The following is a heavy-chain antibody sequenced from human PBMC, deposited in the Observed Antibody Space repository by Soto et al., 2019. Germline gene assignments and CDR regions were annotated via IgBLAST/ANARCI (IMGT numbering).Heavy chain of an antibody. J-gene: IGHJ4*02. D-gene: IGHD2-15*01. Sequence: PGGSLRLSCIASGFSLTRYWMSWVRQTPGKGLEWVAKINEDGTKRDYMESVEGRFTISRDNAKNSLSLQMNSLRADDTAVYYCTRLDGRCSGGSCFFDSWGQGTLVTVSS. V-gene: IGHV3-7*01. CDR3: TRLDGRCSGGSCFFDS. CDR2: INEDGTKR. CDR1: GFSLTRYW.